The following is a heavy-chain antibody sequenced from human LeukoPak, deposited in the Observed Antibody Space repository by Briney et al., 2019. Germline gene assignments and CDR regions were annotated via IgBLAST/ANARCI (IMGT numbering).Heavy chain of an antibody. D-gene: IGHD2-15*01. CDR3: ARDRVVVVAAIGELDH. V-gene: IGHV1-69*04. J-gene: IGHJ4*02. Sequence: SVKVSCKASGGTFSSYAISWVRQAPGQGLEWMGKIIPILGIANYAQKFQGRVTITADTSTSTAYMELSSLRSEDTAVYYCARDRVVVVAAIGELDHWGQGTLVTVSS. CDR1: GGTFSSYA. CDR2: IIPILGIA.